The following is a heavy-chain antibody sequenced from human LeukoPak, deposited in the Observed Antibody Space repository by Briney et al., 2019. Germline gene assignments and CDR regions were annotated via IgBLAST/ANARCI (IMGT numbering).Heavy chain of an antibody. CDR3: AKEGDYYDSSGYSSYFDY. D-gene: IGHD3-22*01. Sequence: GSLRLSCAASGFTFSSYAMSWVRQAPGKGLEWVSAISGSGGSTYYADSVKGRFTISRDNSKDTLFLQMNSLRAEDTAVYYCAKEGDYYDSSGYSSYFDYWGQGTLVTVSS. V-gene: IGHV3-23*01. CDR2: ISGSGGST. CDR1: GFTFSSYA. J-gene: IGHJ4*02.